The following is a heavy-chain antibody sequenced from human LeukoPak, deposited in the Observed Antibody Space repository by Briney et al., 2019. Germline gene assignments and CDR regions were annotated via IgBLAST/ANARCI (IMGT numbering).Heavy chain of an antibody. CDR1: GGSFSGYY. CDR2: INHSGST. CDR3: ARYGRYCSSTSCYNFFDY. V-gene: IGHV4-34*01. Sequence: PSETLSLTCAVYGGSFSGYYWSWIRQPPGKGLEWIGEINHSGSTNYNPSLKSRVTISVDTSKNQFSLKLSSVTTADTAVYYCARYGRYCSSTSCYNFFDYWGQGTLVTVSS. J-gene: IGHJ4*02. D-gene: IGHD2-2*02.